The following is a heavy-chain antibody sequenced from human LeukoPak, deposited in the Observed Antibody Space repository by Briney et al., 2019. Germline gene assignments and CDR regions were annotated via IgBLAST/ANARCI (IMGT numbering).Heavy chain of an antibody. CDR3: AKEALRYCTNGVCPPFDP. V-gene: IGHV3-30*18. Sequence: PGGSLRLSCAASGFTFSSYGMHWVRQAPGKGLEWVAVISYDGSNKYYADSVKGRFTISRDNSKNTLYLQMNSLRAEDTAVYYCAKEALRYCTNGVCPPFDPWGQGTLVTVSS. CDR1: GFTFSSYG. CDR2: ISYDGSNK. J-gene: IGHJ5*02. D-gene: IGHD2-8*01.